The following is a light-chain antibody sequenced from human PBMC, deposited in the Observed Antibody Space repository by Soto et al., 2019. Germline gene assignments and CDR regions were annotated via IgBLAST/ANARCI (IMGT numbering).Light chain of an antibody. CDR3: PVWDTTNDHPI. J-gene: IGLJ2*01. CDR2: YDF. Sequence: SYVLTQRPSVSVAPEKTARITCGGDNIGDKAVHWYQHRPGQAPVLVIYYDFERPSGIHERFSGSNSGNTATLTISRVEGGDEGDYYCPVWDTTNDHPIFGGGTKLTVL. CDR1: NIGDKA. V-gene: IGLV3-21*04.